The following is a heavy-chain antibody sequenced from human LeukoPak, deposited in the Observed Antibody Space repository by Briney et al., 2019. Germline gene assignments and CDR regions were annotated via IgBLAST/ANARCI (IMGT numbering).Heavy chain of an antibody. CDR2: ITAYNGNT. CDR3: ARDPQESTSVSNWFDP. D-gene: IGHD2-2*01. V-gene: IGHV1-18*01. Sequence: SVNVSCKASGYTFTSYGISWVRQAPGQGLEWMGWITAYNGNTNYAQKLQDRVTMTTDTSTSTAYMELRSLRSDDTAVYYCARDPQESTSVSNWFDPWGQGTLVTVSS. J-gene: IGHJ5*02. CDR1: GYTFTSYG.